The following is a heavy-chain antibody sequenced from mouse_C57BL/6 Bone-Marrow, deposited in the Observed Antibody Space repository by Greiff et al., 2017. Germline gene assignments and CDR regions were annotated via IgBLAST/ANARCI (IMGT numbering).Heavy chain of an antibody. D-gene: IGHD4-1*02. CDR2: IHPSDSDT. CDR3: APLQLGGYFDY. Sequence: QVQLKQPGAELVKPGASVKVSCKASGYTFTSYWMHWVKQRPGQGLEWIGRIHPSDSDTNYNQKFKGKATLTVDKSSSTAYMQLISLTSEDSAVYYCAPLQLGGYFDYWGQGTTLTVSS. J-gene: IGHJ2*01. V-gene: IGHV1-74*01. CDR1: GYTFTSYW.